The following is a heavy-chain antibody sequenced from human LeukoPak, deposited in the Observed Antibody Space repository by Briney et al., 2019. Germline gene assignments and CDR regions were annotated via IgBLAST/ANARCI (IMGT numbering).Heavy chain of an antibody. J-gene: IGHJ4*02. Sequence: VSVKVSCKASGYTFTGYYIHWVRQAPGQGLEWMGWIDPNTGDTKYTQKFQGRVSMTRDTSSSTAYMELSRLTSDDTALYYCARDRSLTEKYSGRYFHDYWGQGTLVTVSS. V-gene: IGHV1-2*02. CDR2: IDPNTGDT. CDR3: ARDRSLTEKYSGRYFHDY. D-gene: IGHD1-26*01. CDR1: GYTFTGYY.